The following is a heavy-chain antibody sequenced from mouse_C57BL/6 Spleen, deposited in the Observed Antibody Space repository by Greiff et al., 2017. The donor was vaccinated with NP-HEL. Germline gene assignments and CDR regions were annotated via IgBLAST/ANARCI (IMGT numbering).Heavy chain of an antibody. CDR1: GYTFTSYW. CDR3: ASSIYYGNTWFAY. Sequence: VQLQQPGAELVKPGASVKLSCKASGYTFTSYWMHWVKQRPGQGLEWIGMIHPNSGSTNYNEKFKSKATLTVDKSSSTADMQLSSLTSEDSAVYYCASSIYYGNTWFAYWGQGTLVTVSA. CDR2: IHPNSGST. J-gene: IGHJ3*01. D-gene: IGHD2-1*01. V-gene: IGHV1-64*01.